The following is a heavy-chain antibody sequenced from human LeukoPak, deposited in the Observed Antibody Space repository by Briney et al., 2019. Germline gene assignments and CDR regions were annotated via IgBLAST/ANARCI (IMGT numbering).Heavy chain of an antibody. J-gene: IGHJ4*02. CDR1: GFTFSIYA. D-gene: IGHD4-17*01. CDR2: ISGSGGST. Sequence: GGSLRLSCAASGFTFSIYAMSWVRQAPGKGLEWVSAISGSGGSTYYADSVKGRFTISRDNSKNTLYLQMNSLRTEDTAIYFCATDRGDYGDYIRHWGQGTLVTVSS. V-gene: IGHV3-23*01. CDR3: ATDRGDYGDYIRH.